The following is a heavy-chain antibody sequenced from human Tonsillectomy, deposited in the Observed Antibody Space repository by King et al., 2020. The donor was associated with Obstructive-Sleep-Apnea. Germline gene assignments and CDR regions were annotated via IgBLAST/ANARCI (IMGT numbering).Heavy chain of an antibody. CDR1: VYTFSSYY. J-gene: IGHJ5*02. Sequence: QLVQSGAEVKKPGASVKVSCKASVYTFSSYYIHWVRQAPGQGLEWMGMIKPSGDRSSYTQKFQGRVTMTRDTSTSTVYMELNSLRSEDTAVYYCARDLYYYDSSVHGGWFDPWGQGTLVTVSS. D-gene: IGHD3-22*01. CDR2: IKPSGDRS. CDR3: ARDLYYYDSSVHGGWFDP. V-gene: IGHV1-46*01.